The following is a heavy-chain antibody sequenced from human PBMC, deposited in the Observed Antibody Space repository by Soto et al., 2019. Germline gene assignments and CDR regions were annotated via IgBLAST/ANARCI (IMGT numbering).Heavy chain of an antibody. Sequence: EVQLVESGGGLVRPGGSLRLSCAASGFTFSRYSMNWVRQAPGKGLVLVSSISSTTNYIYYAHSMKGRFTFARDNAKIPVYLDMNSLSAEDTAVYYCARESEDLTTTFDYWGQGTLVTVSS. J-gene: IGHJ4*02. CDR2: ISSTTNYI. CDR3: ARESEDLTTTFDY. D-gene: IGHD1-1*01. CDR1: GFTFSRYS. V-gene: IGHV3-21*01.